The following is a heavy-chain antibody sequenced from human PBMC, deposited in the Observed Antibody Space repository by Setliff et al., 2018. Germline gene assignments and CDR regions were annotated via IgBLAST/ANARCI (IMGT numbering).Heavy chain of an antibody. V-gene: IGHV1-18*04. CDR1: GYTFANSI. Sequence: ASVKVSCKASGYTFANSIVSWARQAPGQGLEWMGWISGYNGNTYINEKFQGRLSMTTDTSTNTGYMELRNLTPDDTAVYFCERLVRYCTQRACQRTQDADLWGQGTQVTVSS. CDR3: ERLVRYCTQRACQRTQDADL. J-gene: IGHJ5*02. CDR2: ISGYNGNT. D-gene: IGHD2-8*01.